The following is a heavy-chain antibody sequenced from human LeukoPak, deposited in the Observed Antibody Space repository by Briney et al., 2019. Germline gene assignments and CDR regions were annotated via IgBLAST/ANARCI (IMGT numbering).Heavy chain of an antibody. CDR2: INHSGST. CDR3: ARDLGYCTNGVCHTRFDY. Sequence: SETLSLTCAVYGGSFSGYYWSWIRQPPGKGLEWIGEINHSGSTNYNPSLKSRVTISVDTSKNQFSLKLSSMTAADTAVYYCARDLGYCTNGVCHTRFDYWGQGTLVAVSS. CDR1: GGSFSGYY. V-gene: IGHV4-34*01. D-gene: IGHD2-8*01. J-gene: IGHJ4*02.